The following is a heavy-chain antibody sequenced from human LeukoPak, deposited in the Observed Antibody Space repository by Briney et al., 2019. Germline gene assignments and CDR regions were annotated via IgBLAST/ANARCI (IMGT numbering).Heavy chain of an antibody. CDR2: IYYSGST. Sequence: SQTLALTCTFSGGSISSRGYYWSWIRQHPGKGLEWIGYIYYSGSTYYNPSLKSRVTISVDTSKNQFSLKLSSVTAADTAVYYCARLAIARDCTNGVCYFFDPWGQGTLVTVSS. V-gene: IGHV4-31*03. D-gene: IGHD2-8*01. J-gene: IGHJ5*02. CDR3: ARLAIARDCTNGVCYFFDP. CDR1: GGSISSRGYY.